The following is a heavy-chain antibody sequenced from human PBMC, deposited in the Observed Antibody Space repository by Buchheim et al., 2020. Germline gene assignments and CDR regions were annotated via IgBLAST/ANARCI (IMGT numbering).Heavy chain of an antibody. CDR1: GLNFSSYW. Sequence: EVQLVESGGGLVQPGGSLRLSCAASGLNFSSYWMSWVRQAPGKGLEWVANIKQDGSQIYYVDSVKGRFTISRDNAKNPLYLQMNSLRAEDTAVYYCARDISRLDYWGQGTL. V-gene: IGHV3-7*01. J-gene: IGHJ4*02. CDR2: IKQDGSQI. CDR3: ARDISRLDY.